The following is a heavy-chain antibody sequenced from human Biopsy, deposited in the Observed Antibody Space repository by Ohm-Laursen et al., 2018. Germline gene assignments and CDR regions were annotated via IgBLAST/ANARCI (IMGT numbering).Heavy chain of an antibody. V-gene: IGHV3-23*01. CDR1: GFSFDNYA. CDR2: ISGSGGST. CDR3: AKGGYCTTTSCYMDVDY. J-gene: IGHJ4*02. D-gene: IGHD2-2*02. Sequence: SLRLSCTASGFSFDNYAMNWVRQAPGKGLEWASTISGSGGSTYYADSVKGRFTISRDASKNTLYLLMNSLRAEDTAMYYCAKGGYCTTTSCYMDVDYWGQGTLATVSS.